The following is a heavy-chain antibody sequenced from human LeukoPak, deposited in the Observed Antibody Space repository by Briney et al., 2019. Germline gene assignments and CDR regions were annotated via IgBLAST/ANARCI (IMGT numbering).Heavy chain of an antibody. CDR2: ISYDGSNK. CDR1: GFTFSSYA. Sequence: GGSLRLSCAASGFTFSSYAMHWVRQVPGKGLEWVAVISYDGSNKYYADSVKGRFTISRDNSKNTLYLQMNSLRAEDTAVYYCAKGAPYYDFWSGSMGAFDIWGQGTMVTVSS. J-gene: IGHJ3*02. D-gene: IGHD3-3*01. V-gene: IGHV3-30-3*01. CDR3: AKGAPYYDFWSGSMGAFDI.